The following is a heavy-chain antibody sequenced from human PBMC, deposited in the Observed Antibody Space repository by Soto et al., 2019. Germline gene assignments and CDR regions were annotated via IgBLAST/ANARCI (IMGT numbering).Heavy chain of an antibody. J-gene: IGHJ6*02. Sequence: SVKVSCKASGGTFSSYAISWVRQAHGQGLEWMGGIIPIFGTANYAQKFQGRVTITADESTSTDYMELSSLRSEDTAVYYCARNCYDSSGYYFWYYYYGMDVWGQGTTVTVSS. CDR3: ARNCYDSSGYYFWYYYYGMDV. V-gene: IGHV1-69*13. D-gene: IGHD3-22*01. CDR1: GGTFSSYA. CDR2: IIPIFGTA.